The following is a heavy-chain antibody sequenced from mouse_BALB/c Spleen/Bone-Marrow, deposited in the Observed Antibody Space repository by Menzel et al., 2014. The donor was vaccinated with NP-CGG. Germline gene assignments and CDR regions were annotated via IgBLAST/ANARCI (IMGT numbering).Heavy chain of an antibody. V-gene: IGHV3-8*02. CDR2: ISYSGGT. CDR1: GDSITSGY. CDR3: ARYDGYYFDY. Sequence: EVKLMESGPSLVKPSQTLSLTCSVTGDSITSGYWNWNRKFPGNKLGYMGYISYSGGTYYDPSLKSRISITRYTSKNQFYLQLNSVTTEDTATYYCARYDGYYFDYWGQGTTLTVSS. J-gene: IGHJ2*01. D-gene: IGHD1-1*01.